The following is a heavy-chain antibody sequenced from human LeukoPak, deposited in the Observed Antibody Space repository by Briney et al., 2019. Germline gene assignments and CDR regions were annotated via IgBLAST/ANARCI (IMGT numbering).Heavy chain of an antibody. V-gene: IGHV1-2*02. J-gene: IGHJ6*03. D-gene: IGHD3-10*01. CDR3: ARDRGDHSYYYYMDV. Sequence: ASVKVSCKASGYTFTGYYMHWVRQAPGQGLEWMGWINPNSGGTNYAQKFQGRVTMTGDTSISTAYMELSRLRSDDTAVCYCARDRGDHSYYYYMDVWGKGTTVTVSS. CDR1: GYTFTGYY. CDR2: INPNSGGT.